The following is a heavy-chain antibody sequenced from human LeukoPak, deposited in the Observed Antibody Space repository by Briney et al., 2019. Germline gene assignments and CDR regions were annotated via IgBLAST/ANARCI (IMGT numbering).Heavy chain of an antibody. V-gene: IGHV3-33*01. CDR3: ARDLAAARLDF. J-gene: IGHJ4*02. CDR2: IWYDGSQE. Sequence: GGSLRLSCAASGFTFSNHGMHWVRQAPGKGLEWVANIWYDGSQEYYADTVKGRFTISRDITKNTLYLQMNSLRAEDTAVYYCARDLAAARLDFRGQGTLVTVSS. D-gene: IGHD6-6*01. CDR1: GFTFSNHG.